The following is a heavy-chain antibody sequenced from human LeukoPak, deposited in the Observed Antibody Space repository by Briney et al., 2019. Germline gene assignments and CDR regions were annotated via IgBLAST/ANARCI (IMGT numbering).Heavy chain of an antibody. CDR2: INPNSGGT. CDR1: GYTFTSYG. Sequence: ASVKVSCKASGYTFTSYGISWVRQAPGQGLEWMGWINPNSGGTNYAQKFQGRVTMTRDTSISTAYMELSRLRSDDTAVYYCARDIGKRRRYYYDSSGYPTYFDYWGQGTLVTVSS. V-gene: IGHV1-2*02. J-gene: IGHJ4*02. CDR3: ARDIGKRRRYYYDSSGYPTYFDY. D-gene: IGHD3-22*01.